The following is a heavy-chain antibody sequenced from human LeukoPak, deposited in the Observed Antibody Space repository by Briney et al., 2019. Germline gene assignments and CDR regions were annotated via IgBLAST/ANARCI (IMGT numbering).Heavy chain of an antibody. D-gene: IGHD4-17*01. Sequence: SETLSLTCIISGGSIGPYYWSWIRQAAGKGPEWIGRIYTTGTADYNPSLKGRVFLSVDTSKNQFSLKVTSVTAADTAVYYCARGAVMITVTPGDFWGQGTLVSVSS. CDR2: IYTTGTA. CDR1: GGSIGPYY. J-gene: IGHJ4*02. CDR3: ARGAVMITVTPGDF. V-gene: IGHV4-4*07.